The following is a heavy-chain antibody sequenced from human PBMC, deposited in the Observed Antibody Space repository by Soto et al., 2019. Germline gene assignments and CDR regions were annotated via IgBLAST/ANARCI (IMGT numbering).Heavy chain of an antibody. CDR3: ARAPGGASWIQDDY. CDR2: INAGNGNT. CDR1: GYTFTSYA. Sequence: VASVKVSCKASGYTFTSYAMHWVRQAPGQRLEWMGWINAGNGNTKYSQKFQGRVTITRDTSASTAYMELSSLRSEDTAVYYCARAPGGASWIQDDYWGQGTLVTVSS. J-gene: IGHJ4*02. D-gene: IGHD5-18*01. V-gene: IGHV1-3*01.